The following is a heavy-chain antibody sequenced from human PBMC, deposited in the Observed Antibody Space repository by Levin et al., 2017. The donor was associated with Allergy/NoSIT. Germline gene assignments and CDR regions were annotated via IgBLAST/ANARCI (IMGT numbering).Heavy chain of an antibody. CDR2: VIPLLRRS. J-gene: IGHJ6*02. CDR1: GGTFSSYT. Sequence: SVKVSCKASGGTFSSYTISWVRQAPGQGLEWMGRVIPLLRRSNYAQRFQGRVTITADESTSTIYMDLTSLRSDDTAVYYCARDRLFGSGPGGMDVWGQGTTV. CDR3: ARDRLFGSGPGGMDV. D-gene: IGHD3-10*01. V-gene: IGHV1-69*08.